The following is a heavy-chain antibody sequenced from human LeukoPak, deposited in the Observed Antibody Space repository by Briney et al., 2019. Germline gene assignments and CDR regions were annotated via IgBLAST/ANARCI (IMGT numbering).Heavy chain of an antibody. D-gene: IGHD3-3*01. J-gene: IGHJ5*02. Sequence: PSENLSLTCTVSGGSISSYYWSWIRQPPGKGLEWIGYIYYSGSTNYNPSLKSRVTTSVDTSKNQFSLKLSSVTAADTAVYYCARGQTYYDFWSGYYFNWFDPWGQGTLVTVSS. CDR1: GGSISSYY. CDR3: ARGQTYYDFWSGYYFNWFDP. CDR2: IYYSGST. V-gene: IGHV4-59*01.